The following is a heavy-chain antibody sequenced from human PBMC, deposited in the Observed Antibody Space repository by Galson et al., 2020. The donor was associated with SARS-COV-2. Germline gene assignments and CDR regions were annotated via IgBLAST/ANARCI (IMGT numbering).Heavy chain of an antibody. CDR1: GYKFTSYG. CDR3: ARGGDIYYYGMDV. J-gene: IGHJ6*02. CDR2: ISAYNGDT. Sequence: ASVKVSCKASGYKFTSYGISWVRQAPGQGHEWMGWISAYNGDTSYSQKVQGRVTMTTDTSTSTAYMELRSLRFDDTAVYYCARGGDIYYYGMDVWGQGTTVTVSS. V-gene: IGHV1-18*01.